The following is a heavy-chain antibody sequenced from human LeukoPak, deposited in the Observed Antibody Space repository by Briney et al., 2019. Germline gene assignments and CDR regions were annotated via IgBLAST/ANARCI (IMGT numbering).Heavy chain of an antibody. D-gene: IGHD2-21*02. Sequence: SVKVSCKASGGTFSRYGISWVRQAPGQGLEWMGGVIPLFGTAEYAQKFQGRVTITTDESTTTAYMELSSLRSEDTAVYYCARDDLTAHYMDVWGTGTTVTVSS. CDR1: GGTFSRYG. CDR2: VIPLFGTA. CDR3: ARDDLTAHYMDV. J-gene: IGHJ6*03. V-gene: IGHV1-69*05.